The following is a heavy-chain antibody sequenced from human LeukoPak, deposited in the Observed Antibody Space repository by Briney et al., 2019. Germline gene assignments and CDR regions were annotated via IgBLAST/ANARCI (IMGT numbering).Heavy chain of an antibody. Sequence: GGSLRLSCAASGFTFSTYSMNWVRQAPGKGLEWVSYISSGSSTIYYADSVEGRFTISRDNAKNSLYLQMNSLRAEDTAVYYCARSGYCTSASCLNGRVASDIWGQGTMVTVSS. V-gene: IGHV3-48*04. CDR1: GFTFSTYS. CDR3: ARSGYCTSASCLNGRVASDI. CDR2: ISSGSSTI. J-gene: IGHJ3*02. D-gene: IGHD2-2*01.